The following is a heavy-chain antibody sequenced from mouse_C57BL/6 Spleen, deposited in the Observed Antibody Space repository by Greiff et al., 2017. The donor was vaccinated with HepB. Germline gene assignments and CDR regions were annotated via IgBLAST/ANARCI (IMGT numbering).Heavy chain of an antibody. CDR1: GFTFSSYA. V-gene: IGHV5-4*01. CDR2: ISDGGSYT. CDR3: APYSNYRYFDV. D-gene: IGHD2-5*01. Sequence: DVHLVESGGGLVKPGGSLKLSCAASGFTFSSYAMSWVRQTPEKRLEWVATISDGGSYTYYPDNVKGRFTISRDNAKNNLYLQMSHLKSEDTAMYYCAPYSNYRYFDVWGTGTTVTVSS. J-gene: IGHJ1*03.